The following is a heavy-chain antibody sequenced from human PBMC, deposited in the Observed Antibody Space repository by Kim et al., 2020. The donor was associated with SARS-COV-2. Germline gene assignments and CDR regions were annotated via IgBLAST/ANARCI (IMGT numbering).Heavy chain of an antibody. CDR1: GGSISSGGYY. Sequence: SETLSLTCTVSGGSISSGGYYWSWIRQHPGKGLEWIGYIYYSGSTYYNPSLKSRVTISVDTSKNQFSLKLSSVTAADTAVYYCARERKYYDTVGVNWFDPWGQGTLVTVSS. V-gene: IGHV4-31*03. J-gene: IGHJ5*02. D-gene: IGHD3-22*01. CDR2: IYYSGST. CDR3: ARERKYYDTVGVNWFDP.